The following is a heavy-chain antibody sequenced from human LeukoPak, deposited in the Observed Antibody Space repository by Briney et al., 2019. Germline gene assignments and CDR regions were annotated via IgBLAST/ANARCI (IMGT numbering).Heavy chain of an antibody. Sequence: SQTLSLTCTVSGGSISSGSYYWSWIRQPAGTGLEWIGRIYTSGSTNYNPSLKSRVTISVDTSKNQFSLKLSSVTAADTAVYYCARSELVAVALIDYWGQGTLVTVSS. CDR3: ARSELVAVALIDY. CDR2: IYTSGST. D-gene: IGHD6-19*01. J-gene: IGHJ4*02. CDR1: GGSISSGSYY. V-gene: IGHV4-61*02.